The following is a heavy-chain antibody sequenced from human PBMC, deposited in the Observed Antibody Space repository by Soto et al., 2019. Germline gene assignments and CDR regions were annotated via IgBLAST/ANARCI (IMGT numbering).Heavy chain of an antibody. CDR1: GFTFSSYG. Sequence: QVQLVESGGGVVQPGRSLRLSCAASGFTFSSYGMHWVRQAPGKGLEWVAVIWDDGSNKYYADSVKGRFTISRDNSKNTLYMQMNGLRAEDTAVYYCARELAAGAFDYWGQGTLVTVSS. J-gene: IGHJ4*02. CDR3: ARELAAGAFDY. V-gene: IGHV3-33*01. D-gene: IGHD6-13*01. CDR2: IWDDGSNK.